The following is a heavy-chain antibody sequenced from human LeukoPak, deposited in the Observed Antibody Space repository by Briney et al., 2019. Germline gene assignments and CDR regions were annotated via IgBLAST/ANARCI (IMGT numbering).Heavy chain of an antibody. CDR1: GYTFTGYY. V-gene: IGHV1-2*02. D-gene: IGHD6-13*01. J-gene: IGHJ4*02. CDR3: ARVRSSWYQGYDY. Sequence: ASVKVSCKASGYTFTGYYMHWVRQAPGQGLEWMGRINPNSGGTNYAQQFQGRVTMTRDTSISTAYMELSRLRSDDTAVYYCARVRSSWYQGYDYWGQGTLVTVSS. CDR2: INPNSGGT.